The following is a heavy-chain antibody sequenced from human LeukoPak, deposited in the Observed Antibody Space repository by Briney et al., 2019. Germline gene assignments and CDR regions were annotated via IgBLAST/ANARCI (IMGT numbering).Heavy chain of an antibody. D-gene: IGHD2-15*01. Sequence: GGSLRLSCAASGFTFSSYGMHWVRQAPGKGLEWVAVISYDGSNKYYADSVKGRFTISRDNSKNTLYLQMNSLRAEDTAVYYCAKDAMKYCSGGSCYAVNWFDPWGQGTLVTVSS. J-gene: IGHJ5*02. V-gene: IGHV3-30*18. CDR2: ISYDGSNK. CDR1: GFTFSSYG. CDR3: AKDAMKYCSGGSCYAVNWFDP.